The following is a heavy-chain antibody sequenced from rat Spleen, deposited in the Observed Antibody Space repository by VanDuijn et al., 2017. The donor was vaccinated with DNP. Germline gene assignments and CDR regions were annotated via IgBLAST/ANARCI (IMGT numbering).Heavy chain of an antibody. CDR1: GFTFSAYY. D-gene: IGHD4-3*01. CDR2: IGSPAYAP. J-gene: IGHJ2*01. Sequence: EVQLVESGGSLVQPGRSLKLSCAASGFTFSAYYMAWVRQAPGKGLEWVAYIGSPAYAPYHGDSVKGRFTISRDNAKSTLYLQMNSLRSEDMATYYCVRWNSGHFDYWGQGVMVTVSS. V-gene: IGHV5-22*01. CDR3: VRWNSGHFDY.